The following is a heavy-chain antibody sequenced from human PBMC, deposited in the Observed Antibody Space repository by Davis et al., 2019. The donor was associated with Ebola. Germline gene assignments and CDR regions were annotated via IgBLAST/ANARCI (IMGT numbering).Heavy chain of an antibody. D-gene: IGHD2-15*01. J-gene: IGHJ6*02. CDR1: GGSFNGYY. CDR3: ARLRGSCHRAFYYYGMDV. Sequence: MPSETLSLTCAVYGGSFNGYYWSWIRQPPGKGLEWIGEINHSGSTNYNPSLKSRVTISVDTSKNQFSLKLSSVTAADTAVYYCARLRGSCHRAFYYYGMDVWGQGTTVTVSS. V-gene: IGHV4-34*01. CDR2: INHSGST.